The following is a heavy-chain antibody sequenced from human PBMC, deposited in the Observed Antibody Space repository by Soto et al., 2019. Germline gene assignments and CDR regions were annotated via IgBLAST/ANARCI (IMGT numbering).Heavy chain of an antibody. CDR2: ISSSGSTI. V-gene: IGHV3-48*03. J-gene: IGHJ3*02. CDR3: ARGFIAVAGYDAFDI. D-gene: IGHD6-19*01. Sequence: GGSLRLSCAASGFTFSSYEMNWVRQAPGKGLEWVSYISSSGSTIYYADSVKGRFTISRDNAKNSLYLQMNSLRAEDTAVYYCARGFIAVAGYDAFDIWGQGTMVTVSS. CDR1: GFTFSSYE.